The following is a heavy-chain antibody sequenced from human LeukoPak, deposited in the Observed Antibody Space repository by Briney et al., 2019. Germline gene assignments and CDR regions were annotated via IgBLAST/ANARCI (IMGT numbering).Heavy chain of an antibody. J-gene: IGHJ4*02. CDR1: GFTFSSYA. V-gene: IGHV3-23*01. CDR3: ANLKYDILTGYPYWFGY. CDR2: ISGIGGST. D-gene: IGHD3-9*01. Sequence: GGSLRLSCAASGFTFSSYAMSWVRQAPGKGLEWVSAISGIGGSTYYADSVKGRFTISRDNSKNTLYLQMNSLRAEDTAVYYCANLKYDILTGYPYWFGYWGQGTLVTVSS.